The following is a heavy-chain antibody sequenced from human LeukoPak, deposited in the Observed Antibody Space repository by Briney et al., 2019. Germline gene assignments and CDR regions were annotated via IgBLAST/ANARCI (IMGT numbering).Heavy chain of an antibody. V-gene: IGHV3-23*01. J-gene: IGHJ5*02. CDR3: AKGDYDILTGYGFDP. D-gene: IGHD3-9*01. CDR1: GFTFSTFA. Sequence: GGSLRLSCAASGFTFSTFAMSWVRQAPGMGLEWVSALSAGVTHYADSVKGRFTISRDNSKNTLYLQMNSLRAEDTAVYYCAKGDYDILTGYGFDPWGQGTLVTVSS. CDR2: LSAGVT.